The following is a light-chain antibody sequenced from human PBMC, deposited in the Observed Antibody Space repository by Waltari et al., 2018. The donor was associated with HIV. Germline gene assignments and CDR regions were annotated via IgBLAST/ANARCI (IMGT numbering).Light chain of an antibody. V-gene: IGKV1-39*01. Sequence: DIQMTQSPSSLSVSIGDSVTIPCRASQSISNFLNWYQQKPGKAPRLLIYSASSLQGGVPSRFAGSGSGTEFTLTINNLQPEDFATYYCQQSYRPPYTFGQGTKLEI. CDR3: QQSYRPPYT. CDR2: SAS. CDR1: QSISNF. J-gene: IGKJ2*01.